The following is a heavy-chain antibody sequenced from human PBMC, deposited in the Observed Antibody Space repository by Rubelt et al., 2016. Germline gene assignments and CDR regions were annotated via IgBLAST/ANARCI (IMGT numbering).Heavy chain of an antibody. J-gene: IGHJ4*02. CDR1: GGSISSGGYY. CDR2: IYYSGST. Sequence: QVQLQESGPGLVKPSETLSLTCTVSGGSISSGGYYWSWIRQHPGKGLEWIGYIYYSGSTYYNPSMRSRVTLAVESSKNQFSSKRGFGTAAETAVDYGARLGYYYGSGSPLPGYWGQGTLVTVSS. CDR3: ARLGYYYGSGSPLPGY. D-gene: IGHD3-10*01. V-gene: IGHV4-31*03.